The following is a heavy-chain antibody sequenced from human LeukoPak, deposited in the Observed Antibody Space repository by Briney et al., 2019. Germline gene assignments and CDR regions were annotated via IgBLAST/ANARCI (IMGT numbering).Heavy chain of an antibody. CDR1: GFTFSSYE. D-gene: IGHD6-19*01. V-gene: IGHV3-48*03. CDR2: ISSSGSTK. CDR3: ASSDSGWFDY. J-gene: IGHJ4*02. Sequence: GGSLRLSCAASGFTFSSYEMNWVRQAPGKGLEWVSYISSSGSTKYYADSVKGRFTISRDNAKNSLYLQMNSLRAEDTAVYYCASSDSGWFDYWGQGTLVTVSS.